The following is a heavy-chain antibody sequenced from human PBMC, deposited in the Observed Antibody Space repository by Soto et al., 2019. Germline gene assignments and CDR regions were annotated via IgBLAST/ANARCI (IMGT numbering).Heavy chain of an antibody. J-gene: IGHJ4*02. V-gene: IGHV3-48*01. CDR3: TTDTISPPYSSGWYNEFQFDS. CDR2: ITSTSVTM. D-gene: IGHD6-19*01. Sequence: GGSLRLSCAASGFTFSTHSMNWVRQAPGKGLEWISYITSTSVTMYADSVKGRFTISRDNAKNSLYLQMNSLRVEDTAVYYCTTDTISPPYSSGWYNEFQFDSWGQGTLVTVSS. CDR1: GFTFSTHS.